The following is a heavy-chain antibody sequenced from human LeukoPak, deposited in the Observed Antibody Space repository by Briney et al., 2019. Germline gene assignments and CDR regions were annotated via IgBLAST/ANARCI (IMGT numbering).Heavy chain of an antibody. J-gene: IGHJ4*02. V-gene: IGHV1-69*13. CDR1: GGTFSSYA. CDR2: IIPIFGTA. D-gene: IGHD4-17*01. Sequence: ASVKVSCKASGGTFSSYAISWVRQAPGQGLEWMGGIIPIFGTANYAQRFQGRVTITADESTSTAYMELSSLRSEDTAVYYCAANGDYSFDYWGQGTLVTVSS. CDR3: AANGDYSFDY.